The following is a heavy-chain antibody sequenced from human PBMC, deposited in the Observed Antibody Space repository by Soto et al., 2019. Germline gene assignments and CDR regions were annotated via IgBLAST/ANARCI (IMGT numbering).Heavy chain of an antibody. CDR1: GGSIRSYY. V-gene: IGHV4-59*01. Sequence: QVQLRESGPGLVKPAETLSHTCSVSGGSIRSYYWSWIRQPPGKGLEWIGYIYSSGTTNYNPSLQSRVTISGDTSKKQISLNLRSVTASDTAVYYCASSAATISGTLISGEVLDIWGQGTKVTVSS. CDR2: IYSSGTT. D-gene: IGHD3-3*01. J-gene: IGHJ3*02. CDR3: ASSAATISGTLISGEVLDI.